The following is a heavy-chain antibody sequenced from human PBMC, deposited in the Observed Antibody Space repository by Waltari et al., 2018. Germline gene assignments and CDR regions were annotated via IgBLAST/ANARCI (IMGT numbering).Heavy chain of an antibody. V-gene: IGHV4-34*01. CDR2: INHRGST. CDR3: ARDDLYYDFWSGYYGNWFDP. J-gene: IGHJ5*02. CDR1: GGSFSGYY. Sequence: QVQLQQWGAGLLKPSETLSLTCAVYGGSFSGYYWSWIRQPPGKGVEWIGEINHRGSTNDNPSLKSRVTISVDTSKNQFSLKLSSVTAADTAVYYWARDDLYYDFWSGYYGNWFDPWGQGTLVTVSS. D-gene: IGHD3-3*01.